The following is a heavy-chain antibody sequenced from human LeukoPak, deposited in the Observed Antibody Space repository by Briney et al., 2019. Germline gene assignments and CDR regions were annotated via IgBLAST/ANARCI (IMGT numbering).Heavy chain of an antibody. J-gene: IGHJ5*02. D-gene: IGHD4-23*01. Sequence: GGSLRLSCVASGFTFSRNAMHWVRQAPGKGLEWVALTSYDESNKYFADSVKGRFTISRDNAENSLHLHMSSLRAEDTAVYYCATPPLVTWFDPWGQGTLVTVSS. CDR1: GFTFSRNA. CDR3: ATPPLVTWFDP. V-gene: IGHV3-30-3*01. CDR2: TSYDESNK.